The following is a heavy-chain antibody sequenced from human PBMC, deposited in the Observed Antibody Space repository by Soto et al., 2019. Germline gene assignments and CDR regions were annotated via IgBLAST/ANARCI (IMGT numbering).Heavy chain of an antibody. CDR3: ARDRSGSYYVYWYFDL. J-gene: IGHJ2*01. CDR2: ISGSGGST. Sequence: LRLSCAASGFTFSSYAMSWVRQAPGKGLEWVSAISGSGGSTYYADSVKGRFTISRDNSKNTLYLQMNSLRAEDAAVYYCARDRSGSYYVYWYFDLWGRGTMVTVYS. D-gene: IGHD1-26*01. V-gene: IGHV3-23*01. CDR1: GFTFSSYA.